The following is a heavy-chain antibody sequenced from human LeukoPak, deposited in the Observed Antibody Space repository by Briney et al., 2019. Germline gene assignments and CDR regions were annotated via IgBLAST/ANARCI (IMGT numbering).Heavy chain of an antibody. CDR1: GFTFSSYG. Sequence: PGGSLRLSCAASGFTFSSYGMHWVRQAPGKGLEWVAVISYDGSNKYYADSVKGRFTISRDNSKNTLYLQINSLRAEDTAVYYCAKDGSSSGPFDYWGQGTLVTVSS. V-gene: IGHV3-30*18. CDR2: ISYDGSNK. CDR3: AKDGSSSGPFDY. D-gene: IGHD6-19*01. J-gene: IGHJ4*02.